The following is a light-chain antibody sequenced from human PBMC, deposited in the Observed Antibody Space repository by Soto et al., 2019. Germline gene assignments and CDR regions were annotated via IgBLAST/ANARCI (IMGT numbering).Light chain of an antibody. J-gene: IGKJ5*01. V-gene: IGKV1-9*01. Sequence: DIQLTQSPSFLSASVGDRVTITCRASQGISSYLAWYQQKPGEAPKLLIYAASTLQSGVPSRFSGSGSGTDFTLTISSLQPEDFATYYCQQLNSFPPITFGKGTRLEIK. CDR1: QGISSY. CDR3: QQLNSFPPIT. CDR2: AAS.